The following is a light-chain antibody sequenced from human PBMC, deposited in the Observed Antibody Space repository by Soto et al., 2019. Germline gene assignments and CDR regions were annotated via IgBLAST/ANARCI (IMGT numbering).Light chain of an antibody. Sequence: QSALTQPASVSGSPGQSITISCTGTSSDVGGYNYDSWYQQHPGKAPKLMIYEVSNRPSGVSDRFSGSKSDNTASLTISGLQAEDEADYYCSSYTSSNTWVFGGGTKLTVL. V-gene: IGLV2-14*01. CDR3: SSYTSSNTWV. CDR1: SSDVGGYNY. CDR2: EVS. J-gene: IGLJ3*02.